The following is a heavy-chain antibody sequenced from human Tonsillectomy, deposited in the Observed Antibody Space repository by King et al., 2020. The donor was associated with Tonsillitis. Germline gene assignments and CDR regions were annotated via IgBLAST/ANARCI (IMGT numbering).Heavy chain of an antibody. CDR3: ARDLGYCTGGSCYSEGLNP. CDR2: ISTYNGNT. J-gene: IGHJ5*02. Sequence: QLVQSGAEVKKPGASVKVSCKASGYTFTNYLINWVRQAPGQGLEWMGWISTYNGNTNYAENFQGRATMTTDTSTNTAYMELRSLRSDATAVYYCARDLGYCTGGSCYSEGLNPWGQGTLVTVSS. D-gene: IGHD2-15*01. V-gene: IGHV1-18*01. CDR1: GYTFTNYL.